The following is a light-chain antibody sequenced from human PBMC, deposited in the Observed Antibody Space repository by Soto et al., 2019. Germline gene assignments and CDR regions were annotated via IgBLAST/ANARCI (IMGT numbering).Light chain of an antibody. Sequence: EIVLTHSPGTLSLPPGESATLCCRPSQSVSSKLAWYQQKPGQAPRLLIYGASTRATGIPDRFTGSGSGTDFTLTISRLEPEDFAVYYCQQHGGSPPITFGQGTRLEIK. CDR3: QQHGGSPPIT. J-gene: IGKJ5*01. V-gene: IGKV3-20*01. CDR2: GAS. CDR1: QSVSSK.